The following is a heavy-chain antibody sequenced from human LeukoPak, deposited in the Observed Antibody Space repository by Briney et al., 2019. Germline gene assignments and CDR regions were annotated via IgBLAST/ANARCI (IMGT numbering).Heavy chain of an antibody. Sequence: SVKVSCKASGGTFSSYAISWVRQAPGQGLEWMGRIIPIFGTANYAQKFQGRVTITTDGSTSTAYMELSSLRSEDTAVYYCARVPASLRYFEDYYYMDVWGKGTTVTVSS. D-gene: IGHD3-9*01. CDR1: GGTFSSYA. J-gene: IGHJ6*03. CDR3: ARVPASLRYFEDYYYMDV. CDR2: IIPIFGTA. V-gene: IGHV1-69*05.